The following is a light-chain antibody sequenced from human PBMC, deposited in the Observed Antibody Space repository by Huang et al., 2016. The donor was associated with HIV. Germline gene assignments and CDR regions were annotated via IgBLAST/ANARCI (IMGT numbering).Light chain of an antibody. CDR2: GAS. V-gene: IGKV3-20*01. Sequence: EIVLTQSPGTLSLSPGERATLSCRASPSVRSNTYLAWYPQKPGQAPRLLIYGASSRATGIPDRFGGSGSGTDVTLTIARLEPEDSAVYYCQQYGSSPPYTFGQGTKLEIK. CDR1: PSVRSNTY. CDR3: QQYGSSPPYT. J-gene: IGKJ2*01.